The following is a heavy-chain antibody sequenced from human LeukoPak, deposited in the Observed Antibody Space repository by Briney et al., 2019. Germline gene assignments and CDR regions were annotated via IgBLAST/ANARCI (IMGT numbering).Heavy chain of an antibody. CDR1: GFTFSSYA. CDR3: AKDLGTIFFQSNNWFDP. D-gene: IGHD3-9*01. V-gene: IGHV3-23*01. J-gene: IGHJ5*02. CDR2: ISGSGGST. Sequence: GGSLRLSCAASGFTFSSYAMSWVRQAPGKGLEWVSAISGSGGSTYYADSVKGRFTISRDNSKTTLYLQMNSLRAEDTAVYYCAKDLGTIFFQSNNWFDPWGQGTLVTVSS.